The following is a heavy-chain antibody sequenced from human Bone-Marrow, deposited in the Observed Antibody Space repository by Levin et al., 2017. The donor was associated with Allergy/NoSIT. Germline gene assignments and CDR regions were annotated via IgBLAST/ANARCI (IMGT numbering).Heavy chain of an antibody. Sequence: AGGSLRLSCAASGFAFSDYYMSWIRQAPGKGLEWVSYISRSGSTIYYADSLKGRFIISRDNAKNSLYLQMNSLRADDTAVYYCARGIEGSDNYYYYGMDVWGQGTTVTVSS. CDR1: GFAFSDYY. CDR2: ISRSGSTI. CDR3: ARGIEGSDNYYYYGMDV. J-gene: IGHJ6*02. D-gene: IGHD3-9*01. V-gene: IGHV3-11*01.